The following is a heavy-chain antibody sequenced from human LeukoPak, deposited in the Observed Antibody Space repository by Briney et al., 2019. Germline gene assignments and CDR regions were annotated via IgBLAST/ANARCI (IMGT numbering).Heavy chain of an antibody. CDR3: AKDPSGSYYGSGSYFDY. D-gene: IGHD3-10*01. CDR1: GFTFSNYW. Sequence: GGSLRLSCAASGFTFSNYWMHWVRQPPGKGLVWVSRINSDGSSTTYADSVKGRFTISRDNSKNTLYLQMNSLRAEDTAVYYCAKDPSGSYYGSGSYFDYWGQGTLVTVSS. CDR2: INSDGSST. J-gene: IGHJ4*02. V-gene: IGHV3-74*01.